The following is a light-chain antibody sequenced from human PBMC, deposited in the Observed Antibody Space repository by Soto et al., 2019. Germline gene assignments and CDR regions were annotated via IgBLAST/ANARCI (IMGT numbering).Light chain of an antibody. CDR3: QQRSNWPLT. CDR2: DAS. J-gene: IGKJ4*01. CDR1: QSVSSY. Sequence: EIVLPQSPATLSLSPGERATLSCRASQSVSSYLAWYQQKPCQAPRLLIYDASNRATGIPARFSGSGSGTDFTLTISSLEPEDFAVYYCQQRSNWPLTFGGGTKVEIK. V-gene: IGKV3-11*01.